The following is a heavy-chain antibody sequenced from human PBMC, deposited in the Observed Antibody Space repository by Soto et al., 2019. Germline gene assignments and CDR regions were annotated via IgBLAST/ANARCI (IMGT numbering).Heavy chain of an antibody. CDR2: IGGSGGKT. J-gene: IGHJ4*02. CDR1: GFTFTKSG. D-gene: IGHD6-13*01. CDR3: AKDGLSDSPSAIDY. Sequence: VGSLRLSCAASGFTFTKSGMSWVRQAPGKGLEWVAGIGGSGGKTYYADSVKGRFSISRDNSKNSLFLQMNSLSADDTAIYYCAKDGLSDSPSAIDYWGLGTLVTVSS. V-gene: IGHV3-23*01.